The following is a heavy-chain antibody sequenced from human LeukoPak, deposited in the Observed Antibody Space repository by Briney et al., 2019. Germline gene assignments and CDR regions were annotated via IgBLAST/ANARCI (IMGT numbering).Heavy chain of an antibody. D-gene: IGHD3-3*01. J-gene: IGHJ4*02. CDR3: ARPYDFWSGYPYYFDY. CDR2: ISAYNGNT. CDR1: GYTFTGYG. V-gene: IGHV1-18*01. Sequence: ASVKVSCKASGYTFTGYGISWVRQAPGQGLEWMGWISAYNGNTNYAQKLQGRVTMTTDTSTSTAYMELRSLRSDDTTVYYCARPYDFWSGYPYYFDYWGQGTLVTVSS.